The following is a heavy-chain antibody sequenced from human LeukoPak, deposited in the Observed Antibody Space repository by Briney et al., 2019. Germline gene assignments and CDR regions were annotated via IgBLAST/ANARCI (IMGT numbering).Heavy chain of an antibody. D-gene: IGHD6-6*01. Sequence: SETLSLTCTVSGGSISSNYWTWIRQPPGKGLEWIGYIYNSGSTDYNPSLKSRVTISVDASRNQFSLKLSSVTAAGTAIYYCTRAWSAPHPFDYWGQGTLVTVSS. CDR2: IYNSGST. CDR3: TRAWSAPHPFDY. J-gene: IGHJ4*02. CDR1: GGSISSNY. V-gene: IGHV4-59*01.